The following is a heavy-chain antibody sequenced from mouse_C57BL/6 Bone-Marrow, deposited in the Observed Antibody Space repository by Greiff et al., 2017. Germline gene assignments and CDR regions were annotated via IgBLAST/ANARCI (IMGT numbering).Heavy chain of an antibody. J-gene: IGHJ2*01. Sequence: QVQLKQSGAELVKPGASVKLSCKASGYTFTSYWMHWVKQRPGQGLELIGMIHPNSGSTNYNEKFKSKATLTVDKSSSTAYMQLSSLTSEDSAVYYCASPGRYDYAYYLDYWGQGTTLTVSS. CDR3: ASPGRYDYAYYLDY. D-gene: IGHD2-4*01. V-gene: IGHV1-64*01. CDR1: GYTFTSYW. CDR2: IHPNSGST.